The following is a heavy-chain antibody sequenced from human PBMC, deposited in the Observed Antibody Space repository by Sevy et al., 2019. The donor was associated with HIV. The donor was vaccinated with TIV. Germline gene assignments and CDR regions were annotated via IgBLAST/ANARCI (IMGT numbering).Heavy chain of an antibody. D-gene: IGHD6-13*01. Sequence: SETLSLTCTVSSISISNYYWTWIRQPPGKGLEWIGYIYYTGSSDSNPSLKSRVTTSVDTSMNQFSLKLSSVTAADTAIYYCARGGPNEQQLDYFDSWGQGILVTVSS. CDR3: ARGGPNEQQLDYFDS. CDR2: IYYTGSS. CDR1: SISISNYY. J-gene: IGHJ4*01. V-gene: IGHV4-59*01.